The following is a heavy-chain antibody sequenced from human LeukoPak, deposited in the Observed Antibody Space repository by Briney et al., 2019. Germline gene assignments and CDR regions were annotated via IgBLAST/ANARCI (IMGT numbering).Heavy chain of an antibody. J-gene: IGHJ6*03. D-gene: IGHD6-6*01. Sequence: SETLSLTCTVSGGSISSSSYYWGWFRQPPGMGLEWIGSIYYSGSTYYNPSLKSRVTISVDTSKNQFSLKLSSVTAADTAVYYCAREISSGYYYYYMDVWGEGTTVTVSS. CDR3: AREISSGYYYYYMDV. CDR2: IYYSGST. V-gene: IGHV4-39*07. CDR1: GGSISSSSYY.